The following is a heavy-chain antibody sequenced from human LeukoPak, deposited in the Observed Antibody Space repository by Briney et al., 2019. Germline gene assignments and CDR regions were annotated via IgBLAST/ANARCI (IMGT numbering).Heavy chain of an antibody. CDR3: ARGYCSSTSCYPRHNWFDP. J-gene: IGHJ5*02. Sequence: ASVKVSCKASGYTFTGYYMHWVRQAPGQRLEWMGWINPNSGGTNYAQKFQGRVTMTRDTSISTAYMELSRLRSDDTAVYYCARGYCSSTSCYPRHNWFDPWGQGTLVTVSS. CDR2: INPNSGGT. CDR1: GYTFTGYY. V-gene: IGHV1-2*02. D-gene: IGHD2-2*01.